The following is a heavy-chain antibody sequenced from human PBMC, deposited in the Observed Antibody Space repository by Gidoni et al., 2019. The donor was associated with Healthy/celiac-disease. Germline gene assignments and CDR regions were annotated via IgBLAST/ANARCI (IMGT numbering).Heavy chain of an antibody. CDR2: ISYDGSNK. CDR1: GFTFSSYG. CDR3: AKDLSNSEWSARYYYYGMDV. V-gene: IGHV3-30*18. Sequence: QVQLVESGGGVVQPGRSLRLSCAASGFTFSSYGMHWVRQAPGKGLEWVAVISYDGSNKYYADSVKGRFTISRDNSKNTLYLQMNSLRAEDTAVYYCAKDLSNSEWSARYYYYGMDVWGQGTTVTVSS. D-gene: IGHD3-3*01. J-gene: IGHJ6*02.